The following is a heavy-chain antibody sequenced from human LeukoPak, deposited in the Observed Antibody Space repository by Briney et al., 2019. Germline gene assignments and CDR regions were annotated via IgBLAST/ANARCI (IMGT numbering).Heavy chain of an antibody. D-gene: IGHD4-17*01. CDR3: ARGASGVYTVTTSWFDP. CDR1: GYTFTGYY. J-gene: IGHJ5*02. Sequence: ASVKVSCKASGYTFTGYYMHWVRQAPGQGLEWMGWINLNSGGTNYAQKFQGRVTMTRDTSISTAYMELSRLGSDDTAVYYCARGASGVYTVTTSWFDPWGQGTLVTVSS. CDR2: INLNSGGT. V-gene: IGHV1-2*02.